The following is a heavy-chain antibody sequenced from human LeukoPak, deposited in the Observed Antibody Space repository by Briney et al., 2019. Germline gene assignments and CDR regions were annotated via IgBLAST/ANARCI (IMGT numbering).Heavy chain of an antibody. J-gene: IGHJ4*02. D-gene: IGHD2-15*01. CDR3: AREIGYCSGASCYSI. CDR1: GYTFTSYG. V-gene: IGHV1-18*01. Sequence: SVKVSCKASGYTFTSYGIRWVRQAPGQGLEWMGWISAYNGNTNYAQKLQGRVTMTTDTSTSTAYMELKSLRSDDTAVYCCAREIGYCSGASCYSIWGQGTLVTVSS. CDR2: ISAYNGNT.